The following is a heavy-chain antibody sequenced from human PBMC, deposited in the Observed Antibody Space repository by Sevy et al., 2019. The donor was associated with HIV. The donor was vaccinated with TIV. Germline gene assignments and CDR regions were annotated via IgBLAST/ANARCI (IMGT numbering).Heavy chain of an antibody. D-gene: IGHD3-3*01. CDR1: GGSISSGGYY. Sequence: SETLSLTCTVSGGSISSGGYYWSWIRQHPGKGLEWIGYIYYSGSTYYNPSLKSRVTISVDTFKNQFSLKLSSVTAADTAVYYCARGHKWLSYKYYYYGMDVWGQGTTVTVSS. V-gene: IGHV4-31*03. J-gene: IGHJ6*02. CDR2: IYYSGST. CDR3: ARGHKWLSYKYYYYGMDV.